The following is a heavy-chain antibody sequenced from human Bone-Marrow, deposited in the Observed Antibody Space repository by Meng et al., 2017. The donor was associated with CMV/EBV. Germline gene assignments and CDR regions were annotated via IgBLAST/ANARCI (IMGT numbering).Heavy chain of an antibody. Sequence: VSGGPISSGGYYWSWIRQHPGKGLEWIGYIYYSGSTYYNPSLKSRVTISVDTSKNQLSLKLSSVTAADTAVYYCARLVSTFGYYFDYWGQGTLVTVSS. V-gene: IGHV4-31*02. CDR3: ARLVSTFGYYFDY. J-gene: IGHJ4*02. CDR2: IYYSGST. D-gene: IGHD3-10*01. CDR1: GGPISSGGYY.